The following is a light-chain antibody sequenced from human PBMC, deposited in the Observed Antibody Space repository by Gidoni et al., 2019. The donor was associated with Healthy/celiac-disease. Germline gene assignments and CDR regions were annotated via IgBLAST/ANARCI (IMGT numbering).Light chain of an antibody. Sequence: QMTQSPSSLSASVGDRVTITCRASQSISRYLNWYQPKPGKAPKRLIYAASSLQSGVPSRFSGSGSGTDFTLTISSLQPEDFATYYCQQSYRTYTFXQXTKLX. J-gene: IGKJ2*01. CDR3: QQSYRTYT. CDR2: AAS. CDR1: QSISRY. V-gene: IGKV1-39*01.